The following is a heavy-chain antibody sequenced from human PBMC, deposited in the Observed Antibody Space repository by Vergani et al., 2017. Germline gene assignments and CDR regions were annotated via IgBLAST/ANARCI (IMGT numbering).Heavy chain of an antibody. V-gene: IGHV3-30*03. CDR1: GFTSSYYC. CDR2: ISYDGTQK. D-gene: IGHD1-1*01. CDR3: ATKSCGTPVCQIGYFRE. Sequence: QVHLVESGGGVVQPGRSLRLSCVVSGFTSSYYCMHWVRQAPGKGLEWVAVISYDGTQKYYADSVQGRFTISRDNSKSTIYLQMNSLRTEDTAVYYCATKSCGTPVCQIGYFREWGQGTLVTVSS. J-gene: IGHJ1*01.